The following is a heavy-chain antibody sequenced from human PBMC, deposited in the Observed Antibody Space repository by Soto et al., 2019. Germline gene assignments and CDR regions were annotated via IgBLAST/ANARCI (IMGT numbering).Heavy chain of an antibody. CDR1: GGSFSGYY. CDR3: AKAAGTSPDYNWFDP. J-gene: IGHJ5*02. V-gene: IGHV4-34*01. D-gene: IGHD6-13*01. CDR2: INHSGST. Sequence: QVQLQQWGAGLLKPSETLSLTCAVYGGSFSGYYWSWIRQPPGKGLEWIGEINHSGSTNYNPSLKIRVTISVDTPKNQFSLKLSSVTAADTAVYSCAKAAGTSPDYNWFDPWGQGTLVTVSS.